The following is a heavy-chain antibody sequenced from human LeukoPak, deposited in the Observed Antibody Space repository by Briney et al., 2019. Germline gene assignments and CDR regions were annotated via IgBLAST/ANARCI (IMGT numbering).Heavy chain of an antibody. V-gene: IGHV4-59*08. Sequence: SETLSLTCTVPGGSISSYYWSWIRQPPGKGLEWIAYISDIGSINYNPSLKSRVTISLDTSKNQFSLKLSSVTAADTAVYYCARHAGDSGSYDSAFDIWGQGTMVTVSS. CDR2: ISDIGSI. J-gene: IGHJ3*02. D-gene: IGHD1-26*01. CDR1: GGSISSYY. CDR3: ARHAGDSGSYDSAFDI.